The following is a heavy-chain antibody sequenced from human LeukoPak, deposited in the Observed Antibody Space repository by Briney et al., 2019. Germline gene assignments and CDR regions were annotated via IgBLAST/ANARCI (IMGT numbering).Heavy chain of an antibody. CDR2: ITTYNGKT. J-gene: IGHJ4*02. Sequence: ASAKVSCKAFGYSFSRYGITWVRRAPGQGLEWMGWITTYNGKTNYAQNFLNRVTMTTDTSTNTVYMELRSLRSDGTAVYYCARGLNYDVLAGYSEGFDLWGQGTPVTVSS. D-gene: IGHD3-9*01. V-gene: IGHV1-18*01. CDR1: GYSFSRYG. CDR3: ARGLNYDVLAGYSEGFDL.